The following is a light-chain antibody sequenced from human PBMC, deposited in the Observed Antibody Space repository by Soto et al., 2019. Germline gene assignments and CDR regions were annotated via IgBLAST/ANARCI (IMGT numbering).Light chain of an antibody. Sequence: EIVLTQSPGTLSLSPGERATLSCRASQSVSSSYLAWYQQKPGQAPRLLIHDASSRATGIPDRFSGSGSGTDFTLTINSLQSEDFAVYYCQNYNYWPPATFGGGTKVDIK. CDR1: QSVSSSY. CDR3: QNYNYWPPAT. CDR2: DAS. J-gene: IGKJ4*01. V-gene: IGKV3-20*01.